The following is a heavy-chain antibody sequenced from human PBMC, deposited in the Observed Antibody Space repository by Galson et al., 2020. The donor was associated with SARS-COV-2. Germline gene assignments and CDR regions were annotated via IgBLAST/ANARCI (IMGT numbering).Heavy chain of an antibody. Sequence: ETSDTLSLTCSLSGISIIDNYWTWIRQPPGKALEWIGYVYNSGTTNYNPFFKSRVTISEDTSKSQFSLKLTSVTAADTAVYFCARYLRIHGFYVLDFWGQGALVTVSS. V-gene: IGHV4-59*07. J-gene: IGHJ4*02. CDR1: GISIIDNY. D-gene: IGHD3-22*01. CDR3: ARYLRIHGFYVLDF. CDR2: VYNSGTT.